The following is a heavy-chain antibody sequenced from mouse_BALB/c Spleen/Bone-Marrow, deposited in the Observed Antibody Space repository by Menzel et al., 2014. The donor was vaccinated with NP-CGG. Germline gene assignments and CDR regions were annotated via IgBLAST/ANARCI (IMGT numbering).Heavy chain of an antibody. CDR3: APYDYGRWFTY. CDR2: IDPANGNT. J-gene: IGHJ3*01. CDR1: GFSIKDPY. D-gene: IGHD1-1*01. Sequence: EVQLQQSGAELVKPGASVKLSCTAPGFSIKDPYMHWVKQRPEQGLEWIGRIDPANGNTKYDLKFQGKATITTDTSSNTVYLQLSSLTSEDTAVYYCAPYDYGRWFTYWGQGTLVTVSA. V-gene: IGHV14-3*02.